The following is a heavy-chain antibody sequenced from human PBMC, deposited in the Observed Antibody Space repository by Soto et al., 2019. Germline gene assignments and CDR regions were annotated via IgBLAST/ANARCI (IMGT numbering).Heavy chain of an antibody. CDR1: GFIFSSYS. CDR2: ISHSSGTT. CDR3: ARNDYSIGSYYFDY. Sequence: EVQLVESGGGLAQPGGSLRLSCAASGFIFSSYSMNWVRQAPGKGLEWVSYISHSSGTTYYADSVKGRFTISRDNARNSLYLQMNSLRDEDTAVYFCARNDYSIGSYYFDYWGQGALVTVSS. J-gene: IGHJ4*02. D-gene: IGHD6-19*01. V-gene: IGHV3-48*02.